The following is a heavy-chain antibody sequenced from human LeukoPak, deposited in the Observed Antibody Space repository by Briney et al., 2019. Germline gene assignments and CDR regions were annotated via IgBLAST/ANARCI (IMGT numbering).Heavy chain of an antibody. CDR1: GFTFSSYA. J-gene: IGHJ5*02. CDR2: INWNGGST. Sequence: GGSLRLSCAASGFTFSSYAMSWVRQAPGKGLEWVSGINWNGGSTGYADSVKGRFTISRDNAKNSLYLQMNSLRAEDTALYYCARGSSGSFVYNWFDPWGQGTLVTVSS. D-gene: IGHD6-19*01. CDR3: ARGSSGSFVYNWFDP. V-gene: IGHV3-20*04.